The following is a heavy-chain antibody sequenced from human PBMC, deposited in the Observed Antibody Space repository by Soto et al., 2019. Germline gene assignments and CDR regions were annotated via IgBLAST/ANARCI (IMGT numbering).Heavy chain of an antibody. D-gene: IGHD3-10*01. CDR1: GFTFSTYA. J-gene: IGHJ4*02. Sequence: VWSLRLSCAASGFTFSTYAMSWVRQAPGKGLEWVSAISGSGTSRYYADSAKGRFSISRDNSKNALFLQLNSLRAEDTAVYYCAKELLRLGESLERYFDYWGQGTPVTVS. V-gene: IGHV3-23*01. CDR3: AKELLRLGESLERYFDY. CDR2: ISGSGTSR.